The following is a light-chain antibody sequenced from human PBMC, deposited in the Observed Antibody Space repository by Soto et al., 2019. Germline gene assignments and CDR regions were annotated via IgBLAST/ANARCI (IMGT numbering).Light chain of an antibody. CDR1: QSVSSS. J-gene: IGKJ1*01. CDR2: GAS. CDR3: QQYNNWPPWT. V-gene: IGKV3-15*01. Sequence: EIVLTQSPATLSVSPGETATLSCRASQSVSSSLAWYQQTPGRAPRLLIYGASNRATDTPTRFSGSGSGTEFTLTISSLQSEDFAVYYCQQYNNWPPWTFGQGTKVDIK.